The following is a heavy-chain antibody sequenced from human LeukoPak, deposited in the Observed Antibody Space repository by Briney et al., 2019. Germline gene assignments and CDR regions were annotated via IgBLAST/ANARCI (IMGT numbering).Heavy chain of an antibody. J-gene: IGHJ5*02. V-gene: IGHV3-30-3*01. D-gene: IGHD6-19*01. Sequence: GGSLRPSCAASGFTFSSYAMHWVRQAPGKGLEWVAVISYDGSNKYYADSVKGRFTISRDNSKNTLYLQMNSLRAEDTAVYYCARGGWQRDPINWFDPWGQGTLVTVSS. CDR1: GFTFSSYA. CDR3: ARGGWQRDPINWFDP. CDR2: ISYDGSNK.